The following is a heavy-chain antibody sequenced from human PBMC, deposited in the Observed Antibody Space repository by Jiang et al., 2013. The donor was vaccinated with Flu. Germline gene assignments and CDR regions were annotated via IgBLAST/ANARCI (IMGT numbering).Heavy chain of an antibody. Sequence: LLKPSETLSLTCAVSGDSFSGYYWSWIRQPPGKGLEWIGEINHRGSTDYNPSLKSRVTISLDTSKNQFSLKLSSVTAADTAVYYCARVIELVVHYYMDVWDKGTTVTVSS. D-gene: IGHD6-6*01. J-gene: IGHJ6*03. CDR3: ARVIELVVHYYMDV. CDR1: GDSFSGYY. CDR2: INHRGST. V-gene: IGHV4-34*01.